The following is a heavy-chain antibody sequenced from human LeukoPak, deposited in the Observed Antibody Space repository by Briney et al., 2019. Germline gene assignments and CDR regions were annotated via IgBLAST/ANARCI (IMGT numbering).Heavy chain of an antibody. D-gene: IGHD3-22*01. CDR1: GFSLSTSGMR. CDR3: ARMGAASSGYSHYYYYMDV. V-gene: IGHV2-70*04. CDR2: IDWDDAK. J-gene: IGHJ6*03. Sequence: SGPALVKPTQNLTLTCTCSGFSLSTSGMRVSWIRQPTGKALEWLARIDWDDAKFYSTSLKTRLTISKDTSKNQVVLTMTNMDPVDTATYYCARMGAASSGYSHYYYYMDVWGEGTTVTVSS.